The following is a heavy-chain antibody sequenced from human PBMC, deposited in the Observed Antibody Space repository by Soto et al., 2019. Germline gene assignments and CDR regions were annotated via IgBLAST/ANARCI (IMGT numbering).Heavy chain of an antibody. Sequence: SETLSLTCRLSGGSITGAYYWNWIRQHPGKGLEWIGSIHYRGSTYYNPSLKTRITISLDRSNNQLSLNLSSVTAADTAVYHCARVRDSFGLDVWGQGTTVTVSS. V-gene: IGHV4-31*03. J-gene: IGHJ6*02. CDR2: IHYRGST. D-gene: IGHD2-15*01. CDR3: ARVRDSFGLDV. CDR1: GGSITGAYY.